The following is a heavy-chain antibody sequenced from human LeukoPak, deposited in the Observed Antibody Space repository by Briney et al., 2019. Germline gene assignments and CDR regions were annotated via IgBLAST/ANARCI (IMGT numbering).Heavy chain of an antibody. CDR2: IYYSGTT. V-gene: IGHV4-39*01. J-gene: IGHJ4*02. Sequence: PSETLSLTCSVSGGSINSNSHHWDWIRQAPWKGLEWTGNIYYSGTTSYNPSLKSRVTISVDTSKNQFSLRLSSVTAADTAVYYCARRGDILTDYAFDYWGQGTLVTVSS. CDR3: ARRGDILTDYAFDY. D-gene: IGHD3-9*01. CDR1: GGSINSNSHH.